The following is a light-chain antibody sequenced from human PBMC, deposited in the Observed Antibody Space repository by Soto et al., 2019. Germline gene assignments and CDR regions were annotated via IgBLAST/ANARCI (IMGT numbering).Light chain of an antibody. CDR1: QSISDT. J-gene: IGKJ1*01. Sequence: IGMTQSPATLSVSPWGMSTLSCRASQSISDTLAWYQQKPGQAPRLLTHGASTRAHGFPARFSGSGSGTDFTLTISSLQSEDFAVYYCQQYDNWPLTFGQGTKVDIK. CDR3: QQYDNWPLT. V-gene: IGKV3-15*01. CDR2: GAS.